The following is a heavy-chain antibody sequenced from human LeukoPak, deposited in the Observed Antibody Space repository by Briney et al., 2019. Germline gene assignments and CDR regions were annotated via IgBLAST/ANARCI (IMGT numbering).Heavy chain of an antibody. Sequence: ASVKVSCKASGYTFTHHGISWVRQAPGQGLEWMGIINPSGGSTSYAQKFQGRVTMTRDTSTSTVYMELSSLRSEDTAVYYCASERSAAGTSYGMDVWGRGTTVTVSS. D-gene: IGHD6-13*01. V-gene: IGHV1-46*01. J-gene: IGHJ6*02. CDR2: INPSGGST. CDR3: ASERSAAGTSYGMDV. CDR1: GYTFTHHG.